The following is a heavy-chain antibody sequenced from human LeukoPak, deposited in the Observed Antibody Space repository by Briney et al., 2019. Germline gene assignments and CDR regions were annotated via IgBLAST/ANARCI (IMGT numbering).Heavy chain of an antibody. Sequence: GGSLRLSCAASGFTFSSYGMHWVRQAPGKGLEWVAVIWYGGSNKYYADSVKGRFTISRDNSKNTLYLQMNSLRAEDTAVYYCAKDGDCSSTSCYKGGFDYWGQGTLVTVSS. D-gene: IGHD2-2*02. CDR1: GFTFSSYG. J-gene: IGHJ4*02. V-gene: IGHV3-30*02. CDR2: IWYGGSNK. CDR3: AKDGDCSSTSCYKGGFDY.